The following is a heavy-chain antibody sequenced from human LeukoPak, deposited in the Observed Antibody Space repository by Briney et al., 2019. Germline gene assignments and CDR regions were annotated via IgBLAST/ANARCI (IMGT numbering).Heavy chain of an antibody. J-gene: IGHJ5*02. CDR2: IYASGST. CDR3: ARHARITIFEGWFDP. V-gene: IGHV4-4*09. CDR1: GGSISSYY. Sequence: PSETLSLTCTVSGGSISSYYWSWLRQPPGKGLEWIGYIYASGSTNYNPSLNSRVTISVDTSKNQFSLKLNSVTAADTAVYYCARHARITIFEGWFDPWGQGTLVTVSS. D-gene: IGHD3-3*01.